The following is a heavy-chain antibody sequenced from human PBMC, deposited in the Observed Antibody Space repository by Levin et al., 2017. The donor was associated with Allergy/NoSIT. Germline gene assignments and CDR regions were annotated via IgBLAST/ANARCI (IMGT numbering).Heavy chain of an antibody. V-gene: IGHV4-59*01. CDR1: GGSIRSYY. J-gene: IGHJ3*02. CDR2: IYYSGST. Sequence: SQTLSLPCTVSGGSIRSYYWSWIRQPPGKGLEWIGYIYYSGSTNYNPSLKSRVTISVDTSKNQFSLKLSSVTAADTAVYYCARGYSYAGIDAFDIWGQGTMVTVSS. D-gene: IGHD5-18*01. CDR3: ARGYSYAGIDAFDI.